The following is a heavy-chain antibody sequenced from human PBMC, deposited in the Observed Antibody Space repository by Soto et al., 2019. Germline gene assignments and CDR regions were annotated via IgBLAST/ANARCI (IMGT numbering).Heavy chain of an antibody. V-gene: IGHV3-74*01. CDR3: ARVFGDYGWFDP. CDR2: INGDGSST. CDR1: GFTFDTYW. D-gene: IGHD4-17*01. J-gene: IGHJ5*02. Sequence: PGGSLRLSCEASGFTFDTYWMHWVRQAPGKGLVWVSRINGDGSSTKYADSVKGRFTISRDNAKNTLYLQMNSLRAEDTAVYYCARVFGDYGWFDPWGLGTLVTVS.